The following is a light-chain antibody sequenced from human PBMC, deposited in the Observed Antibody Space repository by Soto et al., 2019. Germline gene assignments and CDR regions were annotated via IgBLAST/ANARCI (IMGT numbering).Light chain of an antibody. J-gene: IGKJ1*01. Sequence: DIQVPQSPPTLSASVGDRVTITCRASQTISTWMAWYQQKPGKAPILLVYDASTLQSGVASRFSGSGSGTEFTLIISGLQPDDSATYYCQQYTNTNNPWMFGQGTKVEI. CDR1: QTISTW. V-gene: IGKV1-5*01. CDR2: DAS. CDR3: QQYTNTNNPWM.